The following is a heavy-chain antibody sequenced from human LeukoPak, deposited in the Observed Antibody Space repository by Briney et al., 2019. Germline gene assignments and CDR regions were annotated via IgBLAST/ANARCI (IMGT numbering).Heavy chain of an antibody. J-gene: IGHJ3*02. D-gene: IGHD2-8*02. Sequence: KPSETLSLTCAVYGGSFSGYYWSWIRQPPGKGLEWIGEINHSGSTNYNPSLKSRVTISVDTSKNQFSLKLSSVTAADTAEYYCARDTGRRDDAFDIWGQGTMVTVSS. CDR1: GGSFSGYY. CDR2: INHSGST. CDR3: ARDTGRRDDAFDI. V-gene: IGHV4-34*01.